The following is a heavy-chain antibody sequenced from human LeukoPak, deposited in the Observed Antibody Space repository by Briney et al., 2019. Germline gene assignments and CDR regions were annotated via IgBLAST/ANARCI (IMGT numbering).Heavy chain of an antibody. D-gene: IGHD6-13*01. V-gene: IGHV6-1*01. CDR3: ARDGAYSSSWYTGLGGAFDI. Sequence: SQTLSLTCAISGDSVSSNSAAWNWIRQSPSRGLEWLGRTYYRSKWYNDYAVSVKSRITINPDTSKNQFSLQLSSVTAADTAVYYCARDGAYSSSWYTGLGGAFDIWGQGTMVTVSS. CDR2: TYYRSKWYN. CDR1: GDSVSSNSAA. J-gene: IGHJ3*02.